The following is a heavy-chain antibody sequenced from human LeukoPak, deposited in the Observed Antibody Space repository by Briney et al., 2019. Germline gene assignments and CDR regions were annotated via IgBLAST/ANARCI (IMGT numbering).Heavy chain of an antibody. Sequence: PGGSLRLSCAGSVYRYRSHSMNSLRQAPGKGLEWVSLITSDSNFRYYADSVKGRFTISRDKTKNSLYLKIRSLGHEDTDNCECERILCYGSGSLADWGRGTPVTVSS. J-gene: IGHJ4*02. CDR1: VYRYRSHS. V-gene: IGHV3-21*01. CDR2: ITSDSNFR. D-gene: IGHD3-10*01. CDR3: ERILCYGSGSLAD.